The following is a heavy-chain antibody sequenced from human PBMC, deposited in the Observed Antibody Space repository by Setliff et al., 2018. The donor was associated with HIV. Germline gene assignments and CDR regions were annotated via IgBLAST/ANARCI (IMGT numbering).Heavy chain of an antibody. V-gene: IGHV1-2*02. CDR2: IKLSSGGT. J-gene: IGHJ6*03. CDR1: GNSFNGDF. CDR3: ARDGGPGSAWGDYSYYFSMDV. D-gene: IGHD6-19*01. Sequence: AASVKVSCKAPGNSFNGDFLNWVRQAPGQGLEWMGNIKLSSGGTKFAQKFLGRVTMTRDTSTNTAFMELRRLNSDDTATYYCARDGGPGSAWGDYSYYFSMDVWGKGTTVTVSS.